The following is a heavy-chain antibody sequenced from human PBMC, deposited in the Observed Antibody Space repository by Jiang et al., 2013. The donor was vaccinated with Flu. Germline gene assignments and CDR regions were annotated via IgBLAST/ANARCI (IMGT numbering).Heavy chain of an antibody. CDR1: GYTFTSYG. J-gene: IGHJ4*02. D-gene: IGHD2-8*02. Sequence: GAEVKKPGASVKVSCKASGYTFTSYGISWVRQAPGQGLEWMGWISAYNGNTNYAHKLQGRVTMTTDTSTSTAYMELRSLGFDDTAVYFCARLSTVEMLDYWGQGTLVTVSS. V-gene: IGHV1-18*01. CDR2: ISAYNGNT. CDR3: ARLSTVEMLDY.